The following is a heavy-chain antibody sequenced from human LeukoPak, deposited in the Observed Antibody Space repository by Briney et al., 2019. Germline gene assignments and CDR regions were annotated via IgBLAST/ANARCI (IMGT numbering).Heavy chain of an antibody. V-gene: IGHV1-69*13. CDR2: IISIFGTA. CDR3: ASAIEQQLVYYMDV. CDR1: GGTFSSYA. Sequence: ASVKVSCKASGGTFSSYAISWVRQAPGQGLEWMGGIISIFGTANYAQKFQGRVTITADESTSTAYMELSSLRSEDTAVYYCASAIEQQLVYYMDVWGKGTTVTVSS. J-gene: IGHJ6*03. D-gene: IGHD6-13*01.